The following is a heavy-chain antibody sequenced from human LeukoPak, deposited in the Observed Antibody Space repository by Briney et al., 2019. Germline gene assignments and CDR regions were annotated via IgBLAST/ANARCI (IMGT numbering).Heavy chain of an antibody. CDR3: ARESSGWYHDY. CDR1: GGSISSYY. CDR2: IYSSGST. D-gene: IGHD6-19*01. V-gene: IGHV4-4*07. J-gene: IGHJ4*02. Sequence: KPSETLSLTCTVSGGSISSYYWNWIRQPAGRGLEWIGRIYSSGSTNYNPSLKSRVTISVDTSKNQLSLKLSSVTAADTAVYYCARESSGWYHDYWGQGTLVTVSS.